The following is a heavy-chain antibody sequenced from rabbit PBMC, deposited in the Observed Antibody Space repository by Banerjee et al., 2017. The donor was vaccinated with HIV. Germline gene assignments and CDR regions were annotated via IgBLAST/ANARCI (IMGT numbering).Heavy chain of an antibody. CDR3: ARAYGSASGYDL. D-gene: IGHD1-1*01. V-gene: IGHV1S43*01. CDR1: GFDLSGRYW. Sequence: QEQLEESGGDLVKPEGSLTLTCKASGFDLSGRYWICWVRQAPGKGLEWIACIYTSDGGTYYASWVNGRFTISRSTSLNTVDLKMTSLTAADTATYFCARAYGSASGYDLWGPGTLVTVS. CDR2: IYTSDGGT. J-gene: IGHJ4*01.